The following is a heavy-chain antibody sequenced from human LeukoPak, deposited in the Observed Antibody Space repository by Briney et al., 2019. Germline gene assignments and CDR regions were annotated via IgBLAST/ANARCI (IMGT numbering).Heavy chain of an antibody. CDR1: GFTFSSHG. CDR2: ISPNGVIT. CDR3: AKLQTAVVPAATLGFDS. J-gene: IGHJ4*02. Sequence: PGGTLRLSCAASGFTFSSHGMNWVRQAPGKGLEWVSGISPNGVITYYADSVKGRFTISRDNSKGTVYLQMNSLRPEDTAVYYCAKLQTAVVPAATLGFDSWGQGTLVTVSS. V-gene: IGHV3-23*01. D-gene: IGHD2-2*01.